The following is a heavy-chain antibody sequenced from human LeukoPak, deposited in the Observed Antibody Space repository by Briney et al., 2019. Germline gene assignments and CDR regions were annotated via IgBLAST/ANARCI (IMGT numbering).Heavy chain of an antibody. CDR2: IKQDGSDS. D-gene: IGHD2-15*01. V-gene: IGHV3-7*01. J-gene: IGHJ4*02. Sequence: QPGGSLRLSCAASGFTFSNRWMSWVRQTPGKGLEWVASIKQDGSDSYYVDSVKGRFTISRDNAKNSLYLETSSLRAEDTAVCYCARGGGNFDLWGQGTVVTVSS. CDR3: ARGGGNFDL. CDR1: GFTFSNRW.